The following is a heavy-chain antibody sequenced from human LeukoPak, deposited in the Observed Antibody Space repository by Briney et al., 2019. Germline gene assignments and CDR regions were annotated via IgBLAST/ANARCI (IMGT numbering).Heavy chain of an antibody. CDR1: GFTFSSYW. Sequence: PGGSLRLSCAASGFTFSSYWMSWVRQAPGKGLEWVANIKQDGSEKYYVDSVKGRFTISRDNARNSLYLQMNSLRAEDTAVYYCARSMGYYGSGINDYWGQGTLVTVSS. CDR2: IKQDGSEK. V-gene: IGHV3-7*01. J-gene: IGHJ4*02. D-gene: IGHD3-10*01. CDR3: ARSMGYYGSGINDY.